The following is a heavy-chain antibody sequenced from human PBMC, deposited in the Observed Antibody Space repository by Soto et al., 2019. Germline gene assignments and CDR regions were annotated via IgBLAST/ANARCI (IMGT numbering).Heavy chain of an antibody. D-gene: IGHD6-13*01. CDR1: GGSISSSCYY. Sequence: PSETLSLTCTVSGGSISSSCYYWGWIRQPQGKGLDGIGSIYYSGSTYYTPSLKSRVSISVDKSQNQLSLTLSSVTAGDMDVYYCARHLAADGTRSFDYWGQGTLVTVSS. CDR2: IYYSGST. V-gene: IGHV4-39*01. J-gene: IGHJ4*02. CDR3: ARHLAADGTRSFDY.